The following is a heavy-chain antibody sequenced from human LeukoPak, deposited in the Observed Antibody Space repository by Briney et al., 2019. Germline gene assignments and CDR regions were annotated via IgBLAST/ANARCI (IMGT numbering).Heavy chain of an antibody. Sequence: SETLCLSCAVSGGAISSSRYYWAWVRQPPGKGLEWIGTIYYSGSTYHNPSIKSRVTLSVDTSRNQFSLRLSSVDAADTAVYYCAKAGVRYFDSSGLYAFDFWGQGTTVTVSS. CDR3: AKAGVRYFDSSGLYAFDF. J-gene: IGHJ3*01. D-gene: IGHD3-22*01. CDR2: IYYSGST. V-gene: IGHV4-39*01. CDR1: GGAISSSRYY.